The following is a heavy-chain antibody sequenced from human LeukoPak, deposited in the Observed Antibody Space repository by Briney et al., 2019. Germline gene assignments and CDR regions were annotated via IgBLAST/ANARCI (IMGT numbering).Heavy chain of an antibody. CDR3: ARGVVEMATNEGLDY. D-gene: IGHD5-24*01. J-gene: IGHJ4*02. CDR2: IYYSGST. CDR1: GGSISSYY. V-gene: IGHV4-59*01. Sequence: SETLSLTCTVSGGSISSYYWSWIRQPPGKGLEWIGYIYYSGSTNYNPSLKSRVTISVDTSKNQFSLELSSVTAADTAVYYCARGVVEMATNEGLDYWGQGTLVTVSS.